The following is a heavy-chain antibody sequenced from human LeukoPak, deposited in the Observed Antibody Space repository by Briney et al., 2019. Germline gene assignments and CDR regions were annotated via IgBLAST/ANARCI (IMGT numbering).Heavy chain of an antibody. Sequence: GRSLRLSCAASGFTFSNYAMHWVRQAPGKGLEWVAVIWYDGSNENYADTVKGRFTISRDNFKNMLNLQVNSLRAEDTAVYYCARRSAVGTHGMDVWGKGTTVTVSS. D-gene: IGHD6-13*01. CDR1: GFTFSNYA. J-gene: IGHJ6*04. CDR2: IWYDGSNE. V-gene: IGHV3-33*01. CDR3: ARRSAVGTHGMDV.